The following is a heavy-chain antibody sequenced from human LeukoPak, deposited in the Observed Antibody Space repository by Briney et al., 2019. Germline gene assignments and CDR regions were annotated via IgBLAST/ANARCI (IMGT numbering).Heavy chain of an antibody. D-gene: IGHD6-19*01. CDR1: GGSIRTYY. J-gene: IGHJ4*02. CDR2: IYYSGST. CDR3: ARRRPSVAANYFDY. V-gene: IGHV4-59*01. Sequence: SETLSLTCIVSGGSIRTYYWSWIRQPPGKGLEWIGYIYYSGSTNYNPSLKSRVTISVDTSKNQFSLKLSSVTAADTAVYYCARRRPSVAANYFDYWGQGTLVTVSS.